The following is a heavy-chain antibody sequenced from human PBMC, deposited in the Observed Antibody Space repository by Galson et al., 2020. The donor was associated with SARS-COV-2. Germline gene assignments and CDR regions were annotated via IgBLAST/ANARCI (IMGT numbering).Heavy chain of an antibody. D-gene: IGHD5-12*01. J-gene: IGHJ6*02. CDR1: GFTFKNYA. CDR2: ISGSGGGT. CDR3: ARKAVPTMSYYYCMDV. V-gene: IGHV3-23*01. Sequence: GGSLRLSCVASGFTFKNYAMTWVRQAPGKGLEWVSGISGSGGGTYYADSVKGRFTISRDNSKNKLYLQMNSLRAEDTAVYYCARKAVPTMSYYYCMDVWGQGTTITVSS.